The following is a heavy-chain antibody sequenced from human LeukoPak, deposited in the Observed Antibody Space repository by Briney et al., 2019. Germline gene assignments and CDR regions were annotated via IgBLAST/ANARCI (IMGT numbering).Heavy chain of an antibody. CDR1: GFTFSTSA. D-gene: IGHD5-18*01. CDR2: ISTSGGIT. CDR3: AKGWIQIWMPFDY. Sequence: GGSLRLSCAASGFTFSTSAMSWVRQAPGKGLEWVSVISTSGGITYYADSVKGRFTISRDNSNNTLYLQMNSLRAEDTAVYYCAKGWIQIWMPFDYWGQGTLVTVSS. J-gene: IGHJ4*02. V-gene: IGHV3-23*01.